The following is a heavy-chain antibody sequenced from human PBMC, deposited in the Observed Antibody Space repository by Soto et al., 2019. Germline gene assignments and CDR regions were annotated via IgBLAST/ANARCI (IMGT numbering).Heavy chain of an antibody. J-gene: IGHJ4*02. CDR1: GFTFSSYA. CDR3: ARDSSYYFDY. D-gene: IGHD2-15*01. CDR2: ISYDGSNK. V-gene: IGHV3-30-3*01. Sequence: QVQLMESGGGVVQPGRSRRLSCAASGFTFSSYAMHWVRQAPGKGLEWVAVISYDGSNKYYADSVKGRFTISRDNSKNTLYLQMNSLRAEDTAVYYCARDSSYYFDYWGQGTLVTVSS.